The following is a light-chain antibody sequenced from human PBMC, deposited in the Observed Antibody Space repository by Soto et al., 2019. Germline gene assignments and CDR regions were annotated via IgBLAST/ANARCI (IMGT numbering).Light chain of an antibody. CDR1: SSDVGAYNY. J-gene: IGLJ1*01. CDR3: SSYSSTSTDV. Sequence: QSALTQPASVSGSPGQSITISCTGTSSDVGAYNYVSWYQHHPGKAPKLMIYEVSNRPSGVSNRFSGSKSGNTASLTISGLQAEEEADYYCSSYSSTSTDVFGSGTKVTVL. V-gene: IGLV2-14*01. CDR2: EVS.